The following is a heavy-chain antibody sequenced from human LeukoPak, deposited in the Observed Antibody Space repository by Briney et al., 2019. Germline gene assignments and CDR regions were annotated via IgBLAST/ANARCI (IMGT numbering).Heavy chain of an antibody. CDR2: INHSGST. J-gene: IGHJ4*02. D-gene: IGHD3-22*01. CDR3: ARRTQGWLLLSNFDY. V-gene: IGHV4-34*01. Sequence: SETLSLTCAVYGGSFSGYYWSWIRQPPGRGLEWIGEINHSGSTNYNPSLKSRVTISVDTSKNQFSLKLSSVTAADTAVYYCARRTQGWLLLSNFDYWGQGTLVTVSS. CDR1: GGSFSGYY.